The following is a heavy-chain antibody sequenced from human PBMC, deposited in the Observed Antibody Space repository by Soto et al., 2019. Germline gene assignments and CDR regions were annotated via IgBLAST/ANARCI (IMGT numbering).Heavy chain of an antibody. CDR2: MNPNSGNT. CDR1: GYTFTSYD. J-gene: IGHJ5*02. Sequence: AAVKVSCKASGYTFTSYDINLVRQATGQGLEWMGWMNPNSGNTGYAQKFQGRVTMTRNTSISTAYMELSSLRSEDTAVYYCAIKGTIAVAGSLYNWFDPWGQGTLVTVSS. CDR3: AIKGTIAVAGSLYNWFDP. D-gene: IGHD6-19*01. V-gene: IGHV1-8*01.